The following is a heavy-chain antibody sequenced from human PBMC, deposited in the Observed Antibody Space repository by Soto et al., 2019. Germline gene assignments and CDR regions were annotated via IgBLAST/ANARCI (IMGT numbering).Heavy chain of an antibody. CDR3: AKAKGQQLPYYFDY. Sequence: PGGSLRLSCAASGFTFDDYAMHWVRQAPGKGLEWVSGISWNSGSIGYADSVKGRFTISRDNAKNSLYLQMNGLRAEDTALYYCAKAKGQQLPYYFDYWGQGTLVTVSS. D-gene: IGHD6-13*01. V-gene: IGHV3-9*01. CDR1: GFTFDDYA. J-gene: IGHJ4*02. CDR2: ISWNSGSI.